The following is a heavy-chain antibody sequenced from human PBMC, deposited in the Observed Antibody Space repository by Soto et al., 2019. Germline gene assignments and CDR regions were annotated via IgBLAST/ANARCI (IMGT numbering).Heavy chain of an antibody. Sequence: QITLKESGPTLVKPTQTLTLTCTFSGFSLSTSGAGVGWIRQPPPKALEWLAVVYWDDDKRYSPSLKSRLTITKDTSKNPVVLTMTNMDPVDTATYYCAYRLYSGWLTGSYYDYWGQGTLVTVSS. J-gene: IGHJ4*02. D-gene: IGHD1-26*01. CDR1: GFSLSTSGAG. CDR3: AYRLYSGWLTGSYYDY. V-gene: IGHV2-5*02. CDR2: VYWDDDK.